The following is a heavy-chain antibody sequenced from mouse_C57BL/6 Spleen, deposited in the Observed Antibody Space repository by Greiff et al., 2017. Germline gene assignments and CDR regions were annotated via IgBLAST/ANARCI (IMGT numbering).Heavy chain of an antibody. CDR3: ASLYYGNYHY. CDR2: ISYDGSN. V-gene: IGHV3-6*01. J-gene: IGHJ2*01. Sequence: EVQLVESGPGLVKPSQSLSLTCSVTGYSITSGYYWNWIRQFPGNKLEWMGYISYDGSNNYNPSLKNRISITRDTSKNQFFLKLNSVTTEDTATYYCASLYYGNYHYWGQGTTLTVSS. D-gene: IGHD2-1*01. CDR1: GYSITSGYY.